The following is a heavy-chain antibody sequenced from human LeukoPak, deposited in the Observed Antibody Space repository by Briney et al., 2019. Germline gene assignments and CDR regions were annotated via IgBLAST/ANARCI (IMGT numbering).Heavy chain of an antibody. Sequence: SQTLSLTCTVSGGSISSGGSYWSWIRQHPGKGLEWIGYIYYSGSTYYNPSLKSRVTISVDTSKNQFSLKLSSVTAADTAVYYCAREVVSPVVPADIYNWFDPWGQGTLVTVSS. J-gene: IGHJ5*02. CDR1: GGSISSGGSY. D-gene: IGHD2-2*01. CDR2: IYYSGST. V-gene: IGHV4-31*03. CDR3: AREVVSPVVPADIYNWFDP.